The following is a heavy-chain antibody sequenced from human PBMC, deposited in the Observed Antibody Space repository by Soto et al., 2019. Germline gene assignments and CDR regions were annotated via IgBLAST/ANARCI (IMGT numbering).Heavy chain of an antibody. CDR2: INAGNGNT. CDR3: ARSIVVVTALDY. J-gene: IGHJ4*02. D-gene: IGHD2-21*02. Sequence: QVQLVQSGAEEKKPGASVKVSCMASGYTFTSYAMHWVRQAPGQRIEWMGWINAGNGNTKYSQKFQGRVTITRDTSASTAYMELSSLRSEDTAVYYCARSIVVVTALDYWGQGTLVTVSS. CDR1: GYTFTSYA. V-gene: IGHV1-3*05.